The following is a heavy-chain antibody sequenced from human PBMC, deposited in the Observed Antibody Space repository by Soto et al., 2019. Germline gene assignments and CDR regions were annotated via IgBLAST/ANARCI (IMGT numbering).Heavy chain of an antibody. CDR1: NGSFSAYF. D-gene: IGHD6-13*01. Sequence: QVQLQQWGAGQLKPSETLSLTCAVYNGSFSAYFWTWIRQPPGKGLEWIGEIRHTGSTNYNPSLRSRVTISVDTSKNQFSLRLSSVTAADTAVYFCARGRRATGAQNWFDPWGQGTLVTVSS. J-gene: IGHJ5*02. CDR2: IRHTGST. CDR3: ARGRRATGAQNWFDP. V-gene: IGHV4-34*01.